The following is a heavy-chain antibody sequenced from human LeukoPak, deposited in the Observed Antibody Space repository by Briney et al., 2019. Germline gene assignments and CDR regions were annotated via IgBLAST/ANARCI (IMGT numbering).Heavy chain of an antibody. CDR3: ARGGGDFWSGYYYYYYYYMDV. Sequence: PGGSLRLSCAASGFTFSSYWMHWVRQAPGKGLVWVSRINSDGSSTSYADSVKGRFTISRDNAKNTLYLQMNSLRAEDTAVYYCARGGGDFWSGYYYYYYYYMDVWGQGTLVTVSS. D-gene: IGHD3-3*01. V-gene: IGHV3-74*01. CDR2: INSDGSST. CDR1: GFTFSSYW. J-gene: IGHJ6*03.